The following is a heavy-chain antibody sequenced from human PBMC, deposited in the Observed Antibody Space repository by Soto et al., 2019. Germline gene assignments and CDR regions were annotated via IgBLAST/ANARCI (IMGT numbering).Heavy chain of an antibody. J-gene: IGHJ4*02. V-gene: IGHV3-23*01. D-gene: IGHD3-22*01. Sequence: EVQLLESGGALVQPGGSLRLSCEASGFTYVKYAMSWVRQAPGKGLEWVSGISGDAGRTFYADSVKGRFTISRPNSKTTVYLQMTSPRVEDTPVYYGVKDTVVVINGGDFDYWGQGTLVTVSS. CDR3: VKDTVVVINGGDFDY. CDR1: GFTYVKYA. CDR2: ISGDAGRT.